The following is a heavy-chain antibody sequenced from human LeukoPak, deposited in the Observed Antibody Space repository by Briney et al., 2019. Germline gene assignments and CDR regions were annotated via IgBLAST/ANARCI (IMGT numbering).Heavy chain of an antibody. V-gene: IGHV4-38-2*02. D-gene: IGHD3-22*01. CDR2: IYHSGST. CDR1: GYSISSGYY. Sequence: PSETLSLTCTVSGYSISSGYYWGWIRQPPGKGLEWIGSIYHSGSTYYNPSLKSRVTISVDTSKNQFSLKLSSVTAADTAVYYCARERYYYDSSGPAGFDYWGQGTLVTVSS. CDR3: ARERYYYDSSGPAGFDY. J-gene: IGHJ4*02.